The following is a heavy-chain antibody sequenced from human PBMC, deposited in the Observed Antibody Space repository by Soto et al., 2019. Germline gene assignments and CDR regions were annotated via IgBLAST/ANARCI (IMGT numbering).Heavy chain of an antibody. D-gene: IGHD7-27*01. CDR2: ISNSSSTI. CDR1: GFTFSNYN. J-gene: IGHJ5*02. V-gene: IGHV3-48*02. Sequence: EVQLVESGGGLVQPGGSLRLSCTASGFTFSNYNMNWVRQAPGKGLEWVSYISNSSSTIFYGDSVKGRFTISRDNAKNSLYLQMSGLRDEDTAMYFCARVNKGEGATATNWGFDPWGQGTLVTVSS. CDR3: ARVNKGEGATATNWGFDP.